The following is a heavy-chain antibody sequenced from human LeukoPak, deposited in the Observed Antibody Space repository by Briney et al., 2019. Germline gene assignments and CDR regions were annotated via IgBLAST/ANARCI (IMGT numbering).Heavy chain of an antibody. Sequence: PSEPLSLTCTVSGDSINSLDLWSWVRQPPGKGLEWIGEVYLSGTTHSNPSVKSRVTISIDKSKNQFFLNLSSVTAADTAVYYCAGLVGRYSSGLYYYYFDYWGQGTLVTVSS. V-gene: IGHV4-4*02. J-gene: IGHJ4*02. CDR3: AGLVGRYSSGLYYYYFDY. CDR1: GDSINSLDL. D-gene: IGHD3-22*01. CDR2: VYLSGTT.